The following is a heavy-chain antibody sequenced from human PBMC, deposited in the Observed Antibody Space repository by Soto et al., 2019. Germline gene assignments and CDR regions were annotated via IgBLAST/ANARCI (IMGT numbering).Heavy chain of an antibody. D-gene: IGHD3-16*02. V-gene: IGHV3-21*01. CDR3: ARHLSERYTPQGYYYGTDV. CDR1: GFTFSSYS. J-gene: IGHJ6*02. CDR2: ISSSSSYR. Sequence: GSLRLSCAASGFTFSSYSMNWVRQAPGKGLELVSSISSSSSYRCYADSVKGRLTISRDNAKNSLYLQMNSLRAEDTAVYYCARHLSERYTPQGYYYGTDVWGQGTTVHLSS.